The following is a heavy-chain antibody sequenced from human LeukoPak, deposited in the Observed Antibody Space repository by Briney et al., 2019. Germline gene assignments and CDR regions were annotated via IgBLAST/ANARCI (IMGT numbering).Heavy chain of an antibody. D-gene: IGHD5-24*01. CDR2: ISSASGSI. CDR3: ARDLRGRDGYNYQGPDAFDI. V-gene: IGHV3-48*04. J-gene: IGHJ3*02. Sequence: GGSLRLSCAASGFTFSSYSMNWVRQAPGKGLEWVSYISSASGSIYYADSVKGRFTISRDNAKNSLYLQMNSLRAEDTAVYYCARDLRGRDGYNYQGPDAFDIWGQGTMVTVSS. CDR1: GFTFSSYS.